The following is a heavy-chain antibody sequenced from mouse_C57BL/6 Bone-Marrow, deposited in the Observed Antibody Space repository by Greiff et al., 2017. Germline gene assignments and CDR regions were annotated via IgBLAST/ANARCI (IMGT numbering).Heavy chain of an antibody. J-gene: IGHJ3*01. V-gene: IGHV1-72*01. CDR3: ARRASASYGFAY. CDR1: GYTFTSYW. Sequence: QVQLQQPGAELVKPGASVKLSCKASGYTFTSYWMHWVKQRPGRGLEWIGRIDPSSGGTKYNEKFKSKATLTVDKPSSTAYMQLSSLPSDDSAGYDWARRASASYGFAYWGQGTLVTVSA. CDR2: IDPSSGGT. D-gene: IGHD3-2*02.